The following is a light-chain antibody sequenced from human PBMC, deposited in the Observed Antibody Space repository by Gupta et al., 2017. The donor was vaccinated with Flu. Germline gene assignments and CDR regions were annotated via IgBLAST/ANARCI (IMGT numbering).Light chain of an antibody. CDR1: QSVNYFY. Sequence: EIVLTQSPGTLSLSPGEGATLSCRASQSVNYFYLAWYQQKPGQAPRLLISGASYRATGIPDRFSGSGSGTDFTLTIKRLEPEDFAVYFCQQDDKPPYNFGQGTKVEIK. CDR2: GAS. J-gene: IGKJ2*01. CDR3: QQDDKPPYN. V-gene: IGKV3-20*01.